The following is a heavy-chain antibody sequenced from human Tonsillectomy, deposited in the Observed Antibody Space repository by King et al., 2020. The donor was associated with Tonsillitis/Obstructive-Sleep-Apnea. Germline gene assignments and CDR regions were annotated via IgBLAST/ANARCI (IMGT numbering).Heavy chain of an antibody. D-gene: IGHD1-14*01. Sequence: QLQESGPGLVKPSETLSLTCTVSGGSISSYYWSWIRQPPGKGLEWIGYIYYSGSTNYNPSLKSRVTISVDTSKNQFSLKLSSVTAAETAIYYCARGDRDFDYWGQGTLVTVSS. V-gene: IGHV4-59*01. CDR2: IYYSGST. CDR3: ARGDRDFDY. J-gene: IGHJ4*02. CDR1: GGSISSYY.